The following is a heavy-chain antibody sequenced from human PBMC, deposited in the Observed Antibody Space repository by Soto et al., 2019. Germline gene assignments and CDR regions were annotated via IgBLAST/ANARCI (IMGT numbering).Heavy chain of an antibody. CDR3: ARDRLKSEEYYDFWSGYSYYFDY. Sequence: SLPVSCRSCGYTFTGYYIHCVRQAPGQGLEWMRWINPNSGGTNYAQKFQGRVTMTRDTSISTAYMELSRLRSDDTAVYYCARDRLKSEEYYDFWSGYSYYFDYWGQGTLVTVSS. V-gene: IGHV1-2*02. CDR2: INPNSGGT. CDR1: GYTFTGYY. J-gene: IGHJ4*02. D-gene: IGHD3-3*01.